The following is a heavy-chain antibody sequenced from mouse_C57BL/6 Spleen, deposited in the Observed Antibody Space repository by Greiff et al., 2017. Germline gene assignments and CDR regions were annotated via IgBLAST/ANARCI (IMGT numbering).Heavy chain of an antibody. Sequence: EVKLMESGGGLVQPKGSLKLSCAASGFSFNTYAMNWVRQAPGKGLEWVARIRSKSNNYATYYADSVKDRFTISRDDSESMLYLQMNNLKTEDTAMYYCVRQGDYYGSSYRYFDVWGTGTTVTVSS. CDR3: VRQGDYYGSSYRYFDV. D-gene: IGHD1-1*01. J-gene: IGHJ1*03. CDR2: IRSKSNNYAT. CDR1: GFSFNTYA. V-gene: IGHV10-1*01.